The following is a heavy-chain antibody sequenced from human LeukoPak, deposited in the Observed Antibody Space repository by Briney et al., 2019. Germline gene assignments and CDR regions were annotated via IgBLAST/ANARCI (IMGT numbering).Heavy chain of an antibody. J-gene: IGHJ4*02. CDR2: ISCYNGHT. V-gene: IGHV1-18*01. D-gene: IGHD6-6*01. CDR3: ARREGRSASPFFFDS. Sequence: ASVKVSCKASGYSFTKYGLNWVRQAPGQGLQWMGWISCYNGHTHYAQNFQGRVTMTTDTSTNTAYMELRGLRSDDTAIYYCARREGRSASPFFFDSWGQGTLVTVSS. CDR1: GYSFTKYG.